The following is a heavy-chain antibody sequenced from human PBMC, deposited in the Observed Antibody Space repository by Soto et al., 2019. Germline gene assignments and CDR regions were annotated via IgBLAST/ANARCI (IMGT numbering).Heavy chain of an antibody. J-gene: IGHJ4*02. V-gene: IGHV4-4*02. Sequence: PSETLSLTCAVSGDSLRRTNWWSWVRLPPGEGLEWIGETSQSGGTKYSPSLKSRVTISVDKSNNQLSLKLTSVTAADTAVYYCARGPPFGRWGQGTLVTVSS. CDR2: TSQSGGT. CDR1: GDSLRRTNW. D-gene: IGHD3-3*01. CDR3: ARGPPFGR.